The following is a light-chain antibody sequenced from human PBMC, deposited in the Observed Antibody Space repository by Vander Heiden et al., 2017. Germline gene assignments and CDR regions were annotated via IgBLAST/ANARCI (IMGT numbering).Light chain of an antibody. CDR3: QQNDNLHPIS. CDR1: QDISNY. CDR2: DAS. Sequence: DIQMTQSPSSLSASVGDRVTITCQASQDISNYLNWYQQKPGKAPKLLIYDASNLETGVPSRFSGIGSGTDFTFTISSLQPEDIATYYCQQNDNLHPISFGQGTRLEIK. V-gene: IGKV1-33*01. J-gene: IGKJ5*01.